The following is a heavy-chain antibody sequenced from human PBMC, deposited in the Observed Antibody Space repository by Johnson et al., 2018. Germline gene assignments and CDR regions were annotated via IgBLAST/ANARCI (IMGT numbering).Heavy chain of an antibody. CDR2: VSYEGSLT. J-gene: IGHJ6*02. V-gene: IGHV3-33*08. D-gene: IGHD2-2*02. Sequence: VQLVESGGGLVQSGGSLRLSCAASGFIFSNYWMTWVRQAPGKGLEWVGVVSYEGSLTYYADSVKGRFTISSDISKNTLFLQMSSLRADDTGSYFCVRFQAGSYNGLDVWGQGTTVTVSS. CDR3: VRFQAGSYNGLDV. CDR1: GFIFSNYW.